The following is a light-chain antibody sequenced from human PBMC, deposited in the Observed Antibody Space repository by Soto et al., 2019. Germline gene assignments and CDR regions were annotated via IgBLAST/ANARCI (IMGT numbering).Light chain of an antibody. CDR3: QQYNSSPRA. V-gene: IGKV3-15*01. Sequence: EILMTQSPATLSVSVGDRATLSCRASQSVSSNLAWYQQKPGQAPRLLIYGASTRATGIPARFSGSGSGTEFTLTISSLEPEDFAVYYCQQYNSSPRAFGQGTKVDIK. J-gene: IGKJ1*01. CDR2: GAS. CDR1: QSVSSN.